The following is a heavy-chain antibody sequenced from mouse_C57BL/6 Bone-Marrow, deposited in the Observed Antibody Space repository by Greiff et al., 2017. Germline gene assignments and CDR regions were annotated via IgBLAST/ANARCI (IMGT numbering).Heavy chain of an antibody. CDR1: GFSLTSYG. CDR3: AKFYYDYEDWYFDV. Sequence: QVQLQQSGPGLVQPSQSLSITCTVSGFSLTSYGVHWVRQPPGKGLEWLGVLWSGGSTDYNAAFISRLSISKDNSKSQVFFKMNSLQADDTAIYYCAKFYYDYEDWYFDVWGTGTTVTVSS. J-gene: IGHJ1*03. CDR2: LWSGGST. V-gene: IGHV2-4*01. D-gene: IGHD2-4*01.